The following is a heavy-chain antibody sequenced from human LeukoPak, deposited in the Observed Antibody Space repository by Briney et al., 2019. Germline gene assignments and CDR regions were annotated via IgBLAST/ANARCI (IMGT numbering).Heavy chain of an antibody. CDR1: GGSISSGDYY. CDR3: ARDSSSYGYYYFDY. CDR2: IYYSGST. D-gene: IGHD5-18*01. J-gene: IGHJ4*02. Sequence: TSQTLSLTCTVSGGSISSGDYYWSWIRQPPGKGLEWIGYIYYSGSTYYNPSLKSRVTISVDTSKNQFSLKLSSVTAADTAVYYCARDSSSYGYYYFDYWGQGTLVTVSS. V-gene: IGHV4-30-4*01.